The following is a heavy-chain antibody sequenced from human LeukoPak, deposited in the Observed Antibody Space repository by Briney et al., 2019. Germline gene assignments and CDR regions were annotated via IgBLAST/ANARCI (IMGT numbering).Heavy chain of an antibody. Sequence: PGGSLRLSCAASGFTFDDYAMHWVRQAPGKGLEWVSGISWNSGSIGYADPVKGRFTISRDNAKNSLYLQMNSLRAEDTALYYCAKESHDSSSFDYWGQGTLVTVSS. CDR3: AKESHDSSSFDY. V-gene: IGHV3-9*01. D-gene: IGHD3-22*01. J-gene: IGHJ4*02. CDR2: ISWNSGSI. CDR1: GFTFDDYA.